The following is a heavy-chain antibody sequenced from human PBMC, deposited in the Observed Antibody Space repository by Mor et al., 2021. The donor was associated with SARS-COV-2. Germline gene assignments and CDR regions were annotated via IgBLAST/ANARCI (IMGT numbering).Heavy chain of an antibody. CDR3: AKVGTSGRHDALDY. D-gene: IGHD2-2*01. CDR2: MSYDGTNI. Sequence: GLEWLTLMSYDGTNIYYADSVRGRFTVSRDNSKNTLWLQMNSLRTEDTGLYYCAKVGTSGRHDALDYWGQGTLVTVSS. V-gene: IGHV3-30*18. J-gene: IGHJ4*02.